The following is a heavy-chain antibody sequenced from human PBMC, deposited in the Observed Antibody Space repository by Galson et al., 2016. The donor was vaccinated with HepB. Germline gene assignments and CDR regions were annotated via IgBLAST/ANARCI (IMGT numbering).Heavy chain of an antibody. Sequence: SLRLSCAASGFTVSSTYMTWVRQAPGKGLEWVSLISYGGTTYYAESVKGRFTISRDNSNNILYLQMNSLRAEDTAVYCCVRAPALPAPSPWGQGTLVTVSS. CDR1: GFTVSSTY. D-gene: IGHD2-2*02. CDR2: ISYGGTT. CDR3: VRAPALPAPSP. J-gene: IGHJ5*02. V-gene: IGHV3-53*01.